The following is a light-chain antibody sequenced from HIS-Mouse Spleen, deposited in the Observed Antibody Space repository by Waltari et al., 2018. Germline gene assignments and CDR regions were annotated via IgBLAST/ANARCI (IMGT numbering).Light chain of an antibody. CDR3: CSYAGSSTWV. J-gene: IGLJ3*02. CDR2: EGS. CDR1: SMDGGGYYL. V-gene: IGLV2-23*01. Sequence: QSSLTQPASVSGSPGQSLTISRPGTSMDGGGYYLVSCYQQHPGKAPKLMIYEGSKRPAGVSNRFSGSKSGNTASLTISGLQAEDEADYYCCSYAGSSTWVFGGGTKLTVL.